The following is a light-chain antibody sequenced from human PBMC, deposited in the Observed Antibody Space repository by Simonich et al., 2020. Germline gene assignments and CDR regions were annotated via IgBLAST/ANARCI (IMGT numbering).Light chain of an antibody. CDR1: ALPKKY. J-gene: IGLJ2*01. CDR2: EDS. CDR3: YSTDSSGNHRV. V-gene: IGLV3-10*01. Sequence: SYELTQPPSVSVSPGQTARITCSGDALPKKYAYWYQQKSGQAPVLVIYEDSKRPSGILEGFSGSSSGTMATLTISGAQVEDEADDYCYSTDSSGNHRVFGGGTKLTVL.